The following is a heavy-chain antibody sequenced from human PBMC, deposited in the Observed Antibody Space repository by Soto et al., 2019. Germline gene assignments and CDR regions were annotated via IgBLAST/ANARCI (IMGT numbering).Heavy chain of an antibody. Sequence: PSQTLSLTCAISGDSVSSNSAAWNWIRQSPSRGLEWLGRTYYRSKWYNDYAVSVKSRITINPDTSKNQFSLQLNSVTPEDTAVYYCARRGGGYCSGGSCEISNYYGMDVWGQGTTVTVSS. CDR2: TYYRSKWYN. D-gene: IGHD2-15*01. V-gene: IGHV6-1*01. CDR3: ARRGGGYCSGGSCEISNYYGMDV. CDR1: GDSVSSNSAA. J-gene: IGHJ6*02.